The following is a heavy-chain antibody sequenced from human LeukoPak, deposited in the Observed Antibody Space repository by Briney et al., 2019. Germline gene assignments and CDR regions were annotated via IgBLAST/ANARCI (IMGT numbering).Heavy chain of an antibody. CDR3: ARCSRSLPLFFDY. Sequence: SETLSLTCTVSGGSISSSSYYWGWIRQPPGKGLEWIGSIYYSGSTYYNPSLKSRVTISVDTSKNQFSLKLSSVTAADTAVYYCARCSRSLPLFFDYWGQGTLVTVSS. J-gene: IGHJ4*02. CDR1: GGSISSSSYY. CDR2: IYYSGST. V-gene: IGHV4-39*07. D-gene: IGHD6-13*01.